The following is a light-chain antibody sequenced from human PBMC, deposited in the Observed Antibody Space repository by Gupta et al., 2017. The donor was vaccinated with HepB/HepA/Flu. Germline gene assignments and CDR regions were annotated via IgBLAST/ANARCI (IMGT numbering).Light chain of an antibody. Sequence: DIQMTQSPSSLSASVGDRVTITCRASQSISSYLYWYQQKPGKAPKLLIYAASSLQSGVPSRFSGSGSGTDFTLTSSSLQPEDVATYYCQQSYSTPLFGGGTKVEIK. CDR1: QSISSY. CDR2: AAS. V-gene: IGKV1-39*01. CDR3: QQSYSTPL. J-gene: IGKJ4*01.